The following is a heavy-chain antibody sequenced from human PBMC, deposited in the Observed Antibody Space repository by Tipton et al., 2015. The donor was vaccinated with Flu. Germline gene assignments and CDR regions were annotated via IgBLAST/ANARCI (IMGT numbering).Heavy chain of an antibody. V-gene: IGHV4-34*01. Sequence: TLSLTCAVYGGSFSGYYWSWIRQPPGKGLEWIGEINHSGSTNYNPSLKSRVTISVDTSKNQFSLKLSSVTAADTAVYYCARRGVWHYYGSGSYYNGRGMDVWGQGTTVTVSS. J-gene: IGHJ6*02. CDR1: GGSFSGYY. D-gene: IGHD3-10*01. CDR3: ARRGVWHYYGSGSYYNGRGMDV. CDR2: INHSGST.